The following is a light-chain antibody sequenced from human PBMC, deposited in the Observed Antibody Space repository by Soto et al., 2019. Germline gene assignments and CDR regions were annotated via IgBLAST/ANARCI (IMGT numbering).Light chain of an antibody. CDR1: QSVSSS. V-gene: IGKV3-15*01. CDR2: SAS. J-gene: IGKJ2*01. Sequence: EVVMTQSPATLSVFTGERVTLSCRASQSVSSSLAWYQQKPGQAPRLLIYSASTRATGIPARFSGSGSGTEFTLTISSLESEDVAVYYCQQYINGYTLGQGTKLEIK. CDR3: QQYINGYT.